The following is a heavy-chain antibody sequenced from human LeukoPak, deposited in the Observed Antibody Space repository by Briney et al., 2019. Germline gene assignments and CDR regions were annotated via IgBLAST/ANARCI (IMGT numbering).Heavy chain of an antibody. Sequence: PSETLSLTCAVYGGSFSGYYWSWIRQPPGKGLEWIGEINHSGSTNYNPSLKSRVTISVDTSKNQFSLKLSSVTAADTAVYYCARDTYYYDSSGPLDPWGQGTLVTVSS. D-gene: IGHD3-22*01. V-gene: IGHV4-34*01. CDR2: INHSGST. J-gene: IGHJ5*02. CDR1: GGSFSGYY. CDR3: ARDTYYYDSSGPLDP.